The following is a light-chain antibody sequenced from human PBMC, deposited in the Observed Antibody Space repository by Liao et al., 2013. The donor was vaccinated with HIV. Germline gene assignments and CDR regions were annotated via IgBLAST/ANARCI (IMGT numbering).Light chain of an antibody. CDR3: QAWDSSTYVV. CDR2: YDS. J-gene: IGLJ2*01. Sequence: SYELTQPPSVSVSPGQTASITCSGDKLGDKYACWYQQRPGQSPVLVIYYDSDRPLGIPERFSGSNSGNTATLTISGTQAMDEADYYCQAWDSSTYVVFGGGTKLTVL. V-gene: IGLV3-1*01. CDR1: KLGDKY.